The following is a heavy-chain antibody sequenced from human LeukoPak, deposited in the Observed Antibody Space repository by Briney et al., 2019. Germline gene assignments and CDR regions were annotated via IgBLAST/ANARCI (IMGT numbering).Heavy chain of an antibody. CDR3: ARGLGEVDFWSDIHLNWFDP. D-gene: IGHD3-3*01. CDR2: MNPNSGNT. J-gene: IGHJ5*02. CDR1: GYTFTSYD. V-gene: IGHV1-8*01. Sequence: GASVKVSCKASGYTFTSYDINWVRQATGQGLEWMGWMNPNSGNTGYAQKFQGRVTMTRDTAISTAYMELSSLRSEDTAVYYCARGLGEVDFWSDIHLNWFDPWGQGTLVTVSS.